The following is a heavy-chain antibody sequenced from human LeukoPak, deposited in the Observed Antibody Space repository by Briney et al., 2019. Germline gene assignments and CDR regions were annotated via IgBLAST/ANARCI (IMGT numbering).Heavy chain of an antibody. D-gene: IGHD3-10*01. CDR1: GFTFSSYA. CDR2: ISGSAAST. Sequence: GGSLRLSCAASGFTFSSYAMTWVRQAPGKGLEWVSIISGSAASTDYADYVKGRFAISRDNSKTTLYLQMNSLRAEDTAVYFCAKDHTPFGSGSYSTRYYGMDVWGQGTTVIVSS. CDR3: AKDHTPFGSGSYSTRYYGMDV. J-gene: IGHJ6*02. V-gene: IGHV3-23*01.